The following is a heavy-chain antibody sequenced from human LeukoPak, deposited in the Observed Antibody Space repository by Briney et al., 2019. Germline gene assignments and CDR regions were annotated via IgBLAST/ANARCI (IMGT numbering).Heavy chain of an antibody. J-gene: IGHJ4*02. Sequence: ASVKVSCKASGYTFTGYYMHWVRQAPGQGLEWMGWINPNSGGTNYAQKFQGRVTMTRDTSISTAYMELSRLRSDDTAVYYCARDGGIAVAEGYYFDYWGQGTLVTVSS. D-gene: IGHD6-19*01. CDR3: ARDGGIAVAEGYYFDY. CDR1: GYTFTGYY. V-gene: IGHV1-2*02. CDR2: INPNSGGT.